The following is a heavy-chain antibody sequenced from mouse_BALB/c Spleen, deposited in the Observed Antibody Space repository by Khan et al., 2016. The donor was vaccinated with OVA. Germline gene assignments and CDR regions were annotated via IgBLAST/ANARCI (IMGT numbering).Heavy chain of an antibody. V-gene: IGHV3-2*02. J-gene: IGHJ3*01. CDR3: ARSGYEAWFAY. CDR1: GYSITSDYA. Sequence: EVQLQESGPGPVKPSQSLSLTCTVTGYSITSDYAWNWIRQFPRNKLEWMGYISYSGSTSYNPSLKSRISITRDTSKNQFFLQLNSVTTEDTATYFCARSGYEAWFAYWGQGTLVTVSA. D-gene: IGHD2-14*01. CDR2: ISYSGST.